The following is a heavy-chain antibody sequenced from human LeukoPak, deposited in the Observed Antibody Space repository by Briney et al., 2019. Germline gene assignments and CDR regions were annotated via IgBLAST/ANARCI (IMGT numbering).Heavy chain of an antibody. J-gene: IGHJ6*03. D-gene: IGHD6-6*01. V-gene: IGHV1-2*02. Sequence: ASVKVSCKASGYTFTGYYMHWVRQAPGQGLEWMVWINPNSGGTNYAQKFQGRVTMTRDTSISTAYMELSRLRSDDTAVYYCARDHSSSSFAKYCYMDVWGKGTTVTVSS. CDR3: ARDHSSSSFAKYCYMDV. CDR1: GYTFTGYY. CDR2: INPNSGGT.